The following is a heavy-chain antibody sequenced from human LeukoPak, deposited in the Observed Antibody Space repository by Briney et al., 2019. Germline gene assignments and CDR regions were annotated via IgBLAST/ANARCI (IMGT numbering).Heavy chain of an antibody. CDR3: ARSRSGYYEDY. J-gene: IGHJ4*02. D-gene: IGHD3-22*01. Sequence: GGSLRLSCAASGFTFGSYWMSWVRQAPGKGLEWVANIKQDGSEKYYVDSVKGRFTISRDNAKNSLSLQVNSLSAEDTAVYYCARSRSGYYEDYWGQGTLVTVSS. CDR1: GFTFGSYW. CDR2: IKQDGSEK. V-gene: IGHV3-7*01.